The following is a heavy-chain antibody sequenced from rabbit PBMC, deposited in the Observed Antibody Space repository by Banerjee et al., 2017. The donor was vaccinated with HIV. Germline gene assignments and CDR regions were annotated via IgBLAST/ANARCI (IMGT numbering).Heavy chain of an antibody. D-gene: IGHD4-1*01. J-gene: IGHJ4*01. CDR2: IGTGSGNT. Sequence: QEQLEESGGDLVKPEGSLTLTCTASGFSFSSSEWISWVRQAPGKGLEWIGYIGTGSGNTYYANWAKGRFTISKTSSTTVTLQMTSLTAADTATYFCARDLAGVTGWNFGLWGPGTLVTVS. V-gene: IGHV1S45*01. CDR1: GFSFSSSEW. CDR3: ARDLAGVTGWNFGL.